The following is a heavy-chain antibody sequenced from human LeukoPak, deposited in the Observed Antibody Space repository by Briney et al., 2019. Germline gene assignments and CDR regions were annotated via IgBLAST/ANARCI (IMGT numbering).Heavy chain of an antibody. CDR2: IYYSGST. D-gene: IGHD3-22*01. CDR3: ASYSYYYDSSGYFDY. J-gene: IGHJ4*02. CDR1: GGSISSYY. V-gene: IGHV4-59*01. Sequence: SETLSLTCTVSGGSISSYYWSWIRQPPGRGLEWIGYIYYSGSTNYNPSLKSRVTISVDTSKNQFSLKLSSVTAADTAVYYCASYSYYYDSSGYFDYWGQGTLVTVSS.